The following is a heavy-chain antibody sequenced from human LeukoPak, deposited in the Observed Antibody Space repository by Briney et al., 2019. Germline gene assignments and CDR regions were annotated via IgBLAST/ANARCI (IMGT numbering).Heavy chain of an antibody. CDR1: GGSISSGGYS. D-gene: IGHD3-10*01. J-gene: IGHJ6*02. CDR3: ATTSREKGWFGNRPHLYGMDV. Sequence: SQTLSLTCAVSGGSISSGGYSWSWIRQPPGKGLEWIGYIYHSGSTYYNPSLKSRVTISVDRSKNQFSLKLSSVTAADTAVYYCATTSREKGWFGNRPHLYGMDVWGQGTTVTVSS. V-gene: IGHV4-30-2*01. CDR2: IYHSGST.